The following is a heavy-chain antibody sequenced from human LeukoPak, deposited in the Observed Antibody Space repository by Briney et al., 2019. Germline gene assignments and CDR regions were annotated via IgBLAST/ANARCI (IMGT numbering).Heavy chain of an antibody. CDR3: ARRHVQYSSSSDPYYFDY. J-gene: IGHJ4*02. CDR1: GGSFSGYY. D-gene: IGHD6-6*01. Sequence: SETLSLTCAVYGGSFSGYYWSWIRQPPGKGLEWIGELNHSGSTNYNPSLKSRVTISVDTSKNQFSLKLSSVTAADTAVYYCARRHVQYSSSSDPYYFDYWGQGTLVTVSS. CDR2: LNHSGST. V-gene: IGHV4-34*01.